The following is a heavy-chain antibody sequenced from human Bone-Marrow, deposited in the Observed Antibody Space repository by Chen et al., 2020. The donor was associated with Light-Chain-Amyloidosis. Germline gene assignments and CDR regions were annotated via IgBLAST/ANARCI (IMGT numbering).Heavy chain of an antibody. CDR3: ARGAERGYSGYESTNFDY. J-gene: IGHJ4*02. CDR1: GYTFTGYY. CDR2: INPNSGGT. V-gene: IGHV1-2*02. D-gene: IGHD5-12*01. Sequence: VQLVQSGAEVKKPGASVTVSCKASGYTFTGYYMHWVRQAPGQGLEWMGWINPNSGGTNYAQKFQGRVTMTRDTSISTAYMGLSRLRSDDTAVYYCARGAERGYSGYESTNFDYWGQGTLVTVSS.